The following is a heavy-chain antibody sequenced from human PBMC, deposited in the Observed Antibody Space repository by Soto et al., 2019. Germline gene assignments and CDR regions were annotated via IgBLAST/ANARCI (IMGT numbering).Heavy chain of an antibody. J-gene: IGHJ3*02. D-gene: IGHD4-17*01. V-gene: IGHV3-49*03. Sequence: SLRLSCTASGFTFGDYAMSWFRQAPGKGLEWVGFIRSKAYGGTTEYAASVKGRFTISRDDSKSIAYLQMNSLKTEDTAVYYCTRSGTYGDFDAFDIWGQGTMVTVS. CDR2: IRSKAYGGTT. CDR1: GFTFGDYA. CDR3: TRSGTYGDFDAFDI.